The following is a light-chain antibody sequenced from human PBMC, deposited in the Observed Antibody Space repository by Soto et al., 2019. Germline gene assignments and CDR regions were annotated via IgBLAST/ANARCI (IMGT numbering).Light chain of an antibody. V-gene: IGLV1-40*01. CDR1: SSNIGAGYD. CDR2: GNS. CDR3: QSYDSSLSGLV. Sequence: QSVLTQPPSVSGAPGQRVTISCTGSSSNIGAGYDVHWYQQLPGTAPKLLIYGNSNRPSGVPDRFSGSKSGTSASLAITGLQAEDDADYYYQSYDSSLSGLVFGAGTKVTVL. J-gene: IGLJ1*01.